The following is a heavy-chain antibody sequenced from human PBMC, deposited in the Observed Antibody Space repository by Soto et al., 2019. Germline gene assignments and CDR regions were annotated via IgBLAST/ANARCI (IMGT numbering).Heavy chain of an antibody. CDR1: GYTFTDFG. V-gene: IGHV1-18*01. D-gene: IGHD2-2*01. CDR3: AREYCRGAMCYDDDY. CDR2: ISPYTDRA. J-gene: IGHJ4*02. Sequence: QVPLVQSGAEVKKPGASVRVSCKASGYTFTDFGVSWVRQAPGQGLEWMGWISPYTDRAKYAQEFQGRITLTTDTSTSTVYMDLRSLRSDDTAIYYCAREYCRGAMCYDDDYWGQGTLVTVSS.